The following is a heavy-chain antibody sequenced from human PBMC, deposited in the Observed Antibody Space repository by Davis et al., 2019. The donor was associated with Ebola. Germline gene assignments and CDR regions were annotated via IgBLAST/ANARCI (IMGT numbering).Heavy chain of an antibody. CDR1: GYTFTSYD. V-gene: IGHV1-8*01. J-gene: IGHJ6*02. CDR2: MNPNSGNT. Sequence: ASVKVSCEASGYTFTSYDINWVRQATGQGLEWMGWMNPNSGNTGYAQKFQGRVTMTRNTSISTAYMELSSLRSEDTAVYYCARYPSDLYYYYYGMDVWGQGTTVTVSS. CDR3: ARYPSDLYYYYYGMDV.